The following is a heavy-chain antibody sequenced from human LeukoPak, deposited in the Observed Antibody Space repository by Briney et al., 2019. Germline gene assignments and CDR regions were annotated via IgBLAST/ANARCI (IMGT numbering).Heavy chain of an antibody. Sequence: GRSLRLSCAASGFTFDDYAMHWVRQAPGKGLEWVSDISWNSGSIGYADSVKGRFTISRDNAKNSLYLQMNSLRAEDTALYYCAKLGYSSDYWGQGTLVTVSS. J-gene: IGHJ4*02. V-gene: IGHV3-9*01. CDR1: GFTFDDYA. CDR2: ISWNSGSI. CDR3: AKLGYSSDY. D-gene: IGHD5-18*01.